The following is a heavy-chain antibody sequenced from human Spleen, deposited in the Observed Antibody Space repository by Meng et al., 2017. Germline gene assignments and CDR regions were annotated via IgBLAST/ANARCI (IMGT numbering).Heavy chain of an antibody. CDR1: GYTFTSYD. CDR2: MNPNSGNT. J-gene: IGHJ4*02. Sequence: SVKVSCKASGYTFTSYDINWVRQATGQGLEWMGWMNPNSGNTGYAQKFQGRVTMTGDTSISTAYMELSGLRSDDTAMYYCARDQGSSISAPNEDYWGQGTLVTVSS. D-gene: IGHD6-6*01. CDR3: ARDQGSSISAPNEDY. V-gene: IGHV1-8*01.